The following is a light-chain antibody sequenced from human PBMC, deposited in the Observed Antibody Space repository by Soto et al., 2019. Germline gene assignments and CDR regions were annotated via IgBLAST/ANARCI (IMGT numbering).Light chain of an antibody. CDR3: QKYSSVIT. J-gene: IGKJ5*01. Sequence: DIQMTQSPSSLSASVGDRVTITCRASQGISNFLAWYQQKPGKVPKLLISAASTLQSGVPSRFSGSGSGTDFTLTITSLQPEDVATYYCQKYSSVITFGQGTRLEI. CDR1: QGISNF. V-gene: IGKV1-27*01. CDR2: AAS.